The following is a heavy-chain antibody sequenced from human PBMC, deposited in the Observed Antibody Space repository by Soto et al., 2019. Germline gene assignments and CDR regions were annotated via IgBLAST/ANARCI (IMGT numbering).Heavy chain of an antibody. D-gene: IGHD6-19*01. CDR1: GYIFTGYY. V-gene: IGHV1-2*04. Sequence: ASVKVSCKASGYIFTGYYMHWVRQAPGQGLEWMGWINPNNGGTKYAQTFQGWVTMTRDTSISTAYMELSRLTSDDTAVYSCATSRARRAEAGETEYFFHYWGEGTRVTVSP. CDR3: ATSRARRAEAGETEYFFHY. CDR2: INPNNGGT. J-gene: IGHJ4*02.